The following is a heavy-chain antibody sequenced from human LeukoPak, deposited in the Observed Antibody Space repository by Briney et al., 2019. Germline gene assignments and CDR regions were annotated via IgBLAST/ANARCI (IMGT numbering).Heavy chain of an antibody. Sequence: ASVKVSCKASGGTFSSYAISWVRQAPGQGLVWMGGIIPIFGTANYAQKFQGRVTITADESTSTAYMELSSLRSEDTAVYYCARETGIVGATTVDYWGQGTLVTVSS. CDR1: GGTFSSYA. J-gene: IGHJ4*02. D-gene: IGHD1-26*01. CDR2: IIPIFGTA. V-gene: IGHV1-69*13. CDR3: ARETGIVGATTVDY.